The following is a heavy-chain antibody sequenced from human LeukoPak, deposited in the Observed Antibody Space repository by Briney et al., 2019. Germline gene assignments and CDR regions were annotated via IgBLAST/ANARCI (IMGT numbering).Heavy chain of an antibody. CDR1: GGSISSSSYY. CDR2: IYYSGST. D-gene: IGHD4-11*01. CDR3: ARDKAVTTEVTQYFQH. Sequence: PSETLSLTCTVSGGSISSSSYYWGWIRQPPGKGLEWIGSIYYSGSTYYNPSLKSRVTISVDTSKNQFSLKLSSVTAADTAVYYCARDKAVTTEVTQYFQHWGQGTLVTVSS. J-gene: IGHJ1*01. V-gene: IGHV4-39*07.